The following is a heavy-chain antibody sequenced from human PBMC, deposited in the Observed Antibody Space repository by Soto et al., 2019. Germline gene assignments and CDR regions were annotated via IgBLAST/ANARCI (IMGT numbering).Heavy chain of an antibody. CDR1: GYTFTGYY. D-gene: IGHD4-4*01. CDR3: ATAYSNYVYYYYGMDV. V-gene: IGHV1-2*02. CDR2: INPNSGGT. J-gene: IGHJ6*02. Sequence: ASVKVSCKASGYTFTGYYMQWVRQAPGQGLEWMGWINPNSGGTNYAQKFQGRVTMTRDTSISTAYMELSRLRSDDTAVYYCATAYSNYVYYYYGMDVWGQGTTVTVSS.